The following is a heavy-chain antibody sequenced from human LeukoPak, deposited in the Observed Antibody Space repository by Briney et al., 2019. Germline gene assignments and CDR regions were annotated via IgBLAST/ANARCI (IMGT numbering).Heavy chain of an antibody. CDR3: ARDDYGGTNY. D-gene: IGHD4/OR15-4a*01. CDR1: GFIFSSHW. V-gene: IGHV3-7*01. Sequence: GGSLRLSCAASGFIFSSHWMSWVRQAPGKGLEWVANIKPDGSERYYVDSVKGRFTISRDNAKNSLYLQINSLRTEDTAVYYCARDDYGGTNYWGQGTLVTVSS. J-gene: IGHJ4*02. CDR2: IKPDGSER.